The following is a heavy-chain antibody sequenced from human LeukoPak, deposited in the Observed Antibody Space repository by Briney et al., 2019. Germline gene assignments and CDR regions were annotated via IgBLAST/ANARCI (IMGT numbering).Heavy chain of an antibody. V-gene: IGHV3-21*01. J-gene: IGHJ3*02. Sequence: GESLRLSCTGSVFTLSSYAMNWVRRAPGQGLEWVSPIRSSSSEIYYTDSVKGLFTISRDNAKNSLYLQMNSLRAEDTAVSYCVTDYGGSSGALDIWGQGTMVSVSS. D-gene: IGHD4-23*01. CDR3: VTDYGGSSGALDI. CDR1: VFTLSSYA. CDR2: IRSSSSEI.